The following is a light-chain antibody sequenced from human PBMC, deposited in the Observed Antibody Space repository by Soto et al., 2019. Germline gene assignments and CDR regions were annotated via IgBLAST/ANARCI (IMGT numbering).Light chain of an antibody. CDR2: SAS. Sequence: EVVLTQSPAILSLSPGERATLSCRASQSVSVNFAWYQQKPGQAPRPLIYSASDRAPGIPARFSGSGSGTDFTLTISSLEPEDFAVYYCQQYNNWPPWTFGQGTKVDIK. CDR3: QQYNNWPPWT. J-gene: IGKJ1*01. V-gene: IGKV3-11*01. CDR1: QSVSVN.